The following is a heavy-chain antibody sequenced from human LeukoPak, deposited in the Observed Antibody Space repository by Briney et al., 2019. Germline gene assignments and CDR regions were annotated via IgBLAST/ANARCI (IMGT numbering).Heavy chain of an antibody. CDR3: ARAIWGLGLPFDI. CDR2: IGIGGDS. Sequence: PGGSLRLSSAASGFTFSDYDIHWVRHTTEKGMDWVSTIGIGGDSYYPGSVKGRFTISRENAQNSLYLQMNSLRSGDTAVYYCARAIWGLGLPFDIWGQGTMVTVSS. D-gene: IGHD7-27*01. J-gene: IGHJ3*02. V-gene: IGHV3-13*01. CDR1: GFTFSDYD.